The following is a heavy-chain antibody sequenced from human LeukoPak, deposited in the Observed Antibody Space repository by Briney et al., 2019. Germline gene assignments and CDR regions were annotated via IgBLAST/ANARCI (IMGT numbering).Heavy chain of an antibody. V-gene: IGHV1-69*04. D-gene: IGHD3-22*01. CDR3: ARDLGIVVVITSAFDI. J-gene: IGHJ3*02. CDR2: IIPILGIA. Sequence: GASVKVSCKASGYTFTSYDINWVRQAPGQGLEWMGRIIPILGIANYAQKFQGRVTITADKSTSTAYMELSSLRSEDTAVYYCARDLGIVVVITSAFDIWGQGTMVTVSS. CDR1: GYTFTSYD.